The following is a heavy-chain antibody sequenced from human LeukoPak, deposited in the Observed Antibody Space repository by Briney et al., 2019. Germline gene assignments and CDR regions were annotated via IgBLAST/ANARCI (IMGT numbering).Heavy chain of an antibody. Sequence: ASVKVSRKASGYTFTSYDINWVRQATGQGLEWMGWMNPNSGNTGYAQKFQGRVTMTTDTSTSTAYLELRSLRSDDTAMYYCARRVPFNPYSFDFWGQGTMLTVSS. J-gene: IGHJ3*01. CDR3: ARRVPFNPYSFDF. V-gene: IGHV1-8*01. D-gene: IGHD3-16*02. CDR2: MNPNSGNT. CDR1: GYTFTSYD.